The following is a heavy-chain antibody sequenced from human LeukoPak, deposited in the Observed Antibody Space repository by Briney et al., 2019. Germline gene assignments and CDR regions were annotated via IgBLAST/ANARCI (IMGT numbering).Heavy chain of an antibody. V-gene: IGHV4-38-2*02. CDR3: ATMMYGSGNYYNSDY. Sequence: PSETLSLTCTVSNYSISRTYHWGWIRQPPGKGLEWIGTVYHSGTTYYSPSLKSRVTISIHPSKNQFSLRLSSVTAADTAVYYCATMMYGSGNYYNSDYWCQGTLVTVSS. D-gene: IGHD3-10*01. CDR2: VYHSGTT. CDR1: NYSISRTYH. J-gene: IGHJ4*02.